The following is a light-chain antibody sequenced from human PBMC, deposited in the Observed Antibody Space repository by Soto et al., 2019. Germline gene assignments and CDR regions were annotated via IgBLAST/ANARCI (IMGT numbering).Light chain of an antibody. CDR1: QAISNF. J-gene: IGKJ3*01. Sequence: DIQMTQSPSSLSASVGDRVTITCRASQAISNFLAWFQQKPGRLPKLLISAASTLQSRFPSRFSASGSGTDFTLTISSLPPEDVATYYCQKYNSAPFTFGPGTKVDIK. V-gene: IGKV1-27*01. CDR3: QKYNSAPFT. CDR2: AAS.